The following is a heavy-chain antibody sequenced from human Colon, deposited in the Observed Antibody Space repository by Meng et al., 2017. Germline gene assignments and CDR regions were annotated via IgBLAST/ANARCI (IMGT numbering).Heavy chain of an antibody. CDR1: GYTFSRYA. J-gene: IGHJ5*02. Sequence: QVLLVQSGAEVTRPGASVKVSCKASGYTFSRYAIHWVRQAPGQRFEWLGWSYPGNGNVRYSQKFQDRVTITMDTSATTVYMELRSLTPEDTAMYYCARVNLGDDWFDPWGQGTLVTVSS. V-gene: IGHV1-3*01. CDR2: SYPGNGNV. CDR3: ARVNLGDDWFDP. D-gene: IGHD1-14*01.